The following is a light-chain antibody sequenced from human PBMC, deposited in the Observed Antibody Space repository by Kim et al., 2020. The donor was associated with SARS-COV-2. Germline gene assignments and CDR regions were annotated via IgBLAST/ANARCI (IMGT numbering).Light chain of an antibody. V-gene: IGLV2-14*03. CDR2: DVS. J-gene: IGLJ3*02. CDR1: SSDVGGYNY. Sequence: GQSITLSCTGTSSDVGGYNYVSWYQQHPGKAPKLIIYDVSNRPSGVSNRFSGSKSGNAASLTISGLQAEDEADYYCSSYTSSSTWVFGGGTKLTVL. CDR3: SSYTSSSTWV.